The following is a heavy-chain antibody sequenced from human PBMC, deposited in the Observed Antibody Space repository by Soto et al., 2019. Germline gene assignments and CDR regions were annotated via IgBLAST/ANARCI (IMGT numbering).Heavy chain of an antibody. CDR2: LSGSGTMR. CDR3: AKEAEENENVPIPGDN. D-gene: IGHD1-1*01. CDR1: GFSFRNYA. J-gene: IGHJ4*02. Sequence: LRLSCAASGFSFRNYAMTWVRQAPGKGLEWVSGLSGSGTMRYYADSVRGRFIISRDNAKNTLFLQMDNLRVEDSAVYYCAKEAEENENVPIPGDNWGQGTPVTDSS. V-gene: IGHV3-23*01.